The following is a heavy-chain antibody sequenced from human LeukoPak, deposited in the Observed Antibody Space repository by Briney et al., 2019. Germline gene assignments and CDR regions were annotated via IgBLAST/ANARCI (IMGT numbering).Heavy chain of an antibody. V-gene: IGHV3-48*04. D-gene: IGHD3-22*01. CDR1: GFTFSSYA. CDR2: ISSSGSTI. Sequence: HGGSLRLSCAASGFTFSSYAMSWVRQAPGKGLEWVSYISSSGSTIYYADSVKGRFTISRDNAKNSLYLQMNSLRAEDTAVYYCARDLYYYDSSGYSYWGQGTLVTVSS. J-gene: IGHJ4*02. CDR3: ARDLYYYDSSGYSY.